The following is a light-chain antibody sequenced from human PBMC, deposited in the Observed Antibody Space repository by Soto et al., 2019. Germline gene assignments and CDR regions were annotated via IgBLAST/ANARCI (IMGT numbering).Light chain of an antibody. CDR3: QRYVGTLWT. CDR2: WAS. J-gene: IGKJ1*01. V-gene: IGKV4-1*01. Sequence: DIVMTQSPDSLAVSLGARATINCKSSQSLVYSANNKNYLAWYQQKPGQPLKLLIYWASVRESGVPDRFSGSGSGTDFTLTISSLQAEDVAVYYCQRYVGTLWTFGQWTKVEVK. CDR1: QSLVYSANNKNY.